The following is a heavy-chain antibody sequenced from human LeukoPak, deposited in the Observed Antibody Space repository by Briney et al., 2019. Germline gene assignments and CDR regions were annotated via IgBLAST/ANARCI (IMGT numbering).Heavy chain of an antibody. CDR1: GFTFSSYS. V-gene: IGHV3-21*01. J-gene: IGHJ4*02. Sequence: GGSLRLSCAASGFTFSSYSMNWVRQAPGKGLEWVSSISSSSSYIYYADSVKGRFTISRDNAKNSLYLQMNSLRAEDTAVFYCARDPPWVGATYYFDYWGQGTLVTVSS. D-gene: IGHD1-26*01. CDR2: ISSSSSYI. CDR3: ARDPPWVGATYYFDY.